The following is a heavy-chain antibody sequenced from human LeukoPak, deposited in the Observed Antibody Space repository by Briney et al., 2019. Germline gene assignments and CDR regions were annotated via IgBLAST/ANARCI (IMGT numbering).Heavy chain of an antibody. V-gene: IGHV3-23*01. Sequence: GGSLRLSCAASGFTFSSYAMNWVRQAAGKGLEWVSAISGSGGTTYYADSVKGRFTISRDNSKNTLYLQMNSLRAEDTAIYYCAKAYSSSSYSGHYGMDVSGPGNTVTVSS. CDR1: GFTFSSYA. CDR2: ISGSGGTT. J-gene: IGHJ6*02. CDR3: AKAYSSSSYSGHYGMDV. D-gene: IGHD6-6*01.